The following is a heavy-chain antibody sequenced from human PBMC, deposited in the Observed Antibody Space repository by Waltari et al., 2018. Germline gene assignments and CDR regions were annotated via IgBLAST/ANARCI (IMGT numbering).Heavy chain of an antibody. V-gene: IGHV3-30*02. Sequence: QVQLVESGGGVVQPGGSLRLPCVAYGFTFTTCGMHWVRQAPGKGLEVVTFIRDDGSDKYYADAVKGRFTISRDNSKNTLYLQMNSLRAEDTAVYYCAKDSRGYSYGSYWGQGTLVTVSS. CDR2: IRDDGSDK. D-gene: IGHD5-18*01. J-gene: IGHJ4*02. CDR1: GFTFTTCG. CDR3: AKDSRGYSYGSY.